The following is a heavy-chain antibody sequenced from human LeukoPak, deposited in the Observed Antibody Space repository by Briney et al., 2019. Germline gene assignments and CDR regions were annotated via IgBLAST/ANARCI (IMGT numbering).Heavy chain of an antibody. D-gene: IGHD5-18*01. Sequence: GGSLRLSCAASGFTFSDYYMSWIRQAPGKGLEWVSYISSSGSTIYYADSVKGRFTISRDNAKNSLYLQMNSLRAEDTAVYYCARDLRGYSYGYPYYYYYYGMDVWGQGTTVTVSS. J-gene: IGHJ6*02. CDR1: GFTFSDYY. CDR3: ARDLRGYSYGYPYYYYYYGMDV. V-gene: IGHV3-11*01. CDR2: ISSSGSTI.